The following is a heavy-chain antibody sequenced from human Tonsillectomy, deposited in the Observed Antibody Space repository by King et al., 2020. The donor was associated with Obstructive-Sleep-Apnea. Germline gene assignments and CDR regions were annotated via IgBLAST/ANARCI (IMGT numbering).Heavy chain of an antibody. CDR3: ARQSSKYQLPSPDY. D-gene: IGHD2-2*01. J-gene: IGHJ4*02. Sequence: VQLQESGPGLVKPSQTLSLTCTVSGGSISSGGYYWGWIRQHPGKGLEWIGYIYYSGSTYYNPSLKSRVTISVDTSKNQFSLKLSSVTAADTAVYYCARQSSKYQLPSPDYWGQGTLVTVSS. CDR2: IYYSGST. V-gene: IGHV4-31*03. CDR1: GGSISSGGYY.